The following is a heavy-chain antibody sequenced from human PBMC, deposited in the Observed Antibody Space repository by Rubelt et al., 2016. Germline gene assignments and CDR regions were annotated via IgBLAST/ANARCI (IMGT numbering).Heavy chain of an antibody. CDR2: IIPIFGTA. Sequence: QVQLVQSGAEVKKPGSSVKVSCKASGGTFSSYAISWVRQAPGQGLEWMGGIIPIFGTANYAQKFQGRVTITADESTSTAYMELSRLRSEDTAVDYCATGGDFGVVIPNWFDPWGQGTLVTVSS. J-gene: IGHJ5*02. CDR1: GGTFSSYA. D-gene: IGHD3-3*01. V-gene: IGHV1-69*01. CDR3: ATGGDFGVVIPNWFDP.